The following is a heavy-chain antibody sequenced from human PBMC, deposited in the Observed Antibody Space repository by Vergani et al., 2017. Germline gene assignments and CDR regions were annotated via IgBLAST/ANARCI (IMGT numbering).Heavy chain of an antibody. D-gene: IGHD2-15*01. CDR1: GYTFTNYA. J-gene: IGHJ5*02. V-gene: IGHV7-4-1*02. CDR2: INSNSGNP. Sequence: QVQLVQSGSEVKKPGASVKVSCRASGYTFTNYALNWVRQAPGQGLEWMGWINSNSGNPTYAQGFKGRFVFSLDSSVSTSYLQINSLQPEGTAVYYCVRTLSVSCTGGSCYSGWFDPWGQGTLGTVSS. CDR3: VRTLSVSCTGGSCYSGWFDP.